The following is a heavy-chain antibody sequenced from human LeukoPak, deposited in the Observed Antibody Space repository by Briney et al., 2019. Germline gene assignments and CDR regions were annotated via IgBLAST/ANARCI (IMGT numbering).Heavy chain of an antibody. CDR3: ARSKSLSIAVAGILDY. D-gene: IGHD6-19*01. CDR1: GFTVSSNY. Sequence: GGSLRLSCAASGFTVSSNYMSWVRQAPWKGLEWVSVIYSGGSTYYADSVKGRFTISRDNSKNTLYLQMNSLRAEDTAVYYCARSKSLSIAVAGILDYWGQGTLVTVSS. V-gene: IGHV3-53*01. CDR2: IYSGGST. J-gene: IGHJ4*02.